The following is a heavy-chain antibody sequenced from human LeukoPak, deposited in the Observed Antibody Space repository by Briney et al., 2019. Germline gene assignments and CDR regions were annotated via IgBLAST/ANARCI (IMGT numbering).Heavy chain of an antibody. CDR1: VYTFTGYY. J-gene: IGHJ4*02. V-gene: IGHV1-2*02. D-gene: IGHD6-19*01. Sequence: ASVKVSCTASVYTFTGYYMHWVRQAPGQGLEWMGWINTNSGSTNYAHKFKGRVTMTRDTSISTAYMELSRLRSDDTAVYYCARDPGYSSGSPDYWGQGTLVTVSS. CDR3: ARDPGYSSGSPDY. CDR2: INTNSGST.